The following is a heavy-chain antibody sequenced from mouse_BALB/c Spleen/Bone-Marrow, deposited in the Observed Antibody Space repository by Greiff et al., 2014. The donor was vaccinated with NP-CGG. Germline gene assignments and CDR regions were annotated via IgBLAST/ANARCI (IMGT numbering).Heavy chain of an antibody. CDR3: TRWGYAGDYYAMDY. CDR2: ISSGRSSI. CDR1: GFTFSSFG. Sequence: EVKLVESGGGLVQPGGSRKLSCAASGFTFSSFGMHWVRQAPEKGLEWVAYISSGRSSIYYTDTVKGRFTISRDNPKSTLFLQMTSLRSEDTAIYYCTRWGYAGDYYAMDYWGQGTSVTVSS. J-gene: IGHJ4*01. V-gene: IGHV5-17*02. D-gene: IGHD2-14*01.